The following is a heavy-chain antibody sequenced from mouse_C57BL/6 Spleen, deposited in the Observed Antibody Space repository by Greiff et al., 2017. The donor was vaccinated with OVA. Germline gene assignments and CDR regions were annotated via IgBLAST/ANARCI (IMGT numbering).Heavy chain of an antibody. CDR2: ICGGGGNT. J-gene: IGHJ4*01. CDR3: ARVGDPYAMDY. V-gene: IGHV5-9*01. Sequence: EVQRVESGGGLVKPGGSLKLSCAASGFTFSSYTMSWVRQTPEKRLEWVATICGGGGNTYYPDSVKGRFTISRDNAKNTLYLQRSSLRADDTALYYCARVGDPYAMDYWGQGTSVTVSS. CDR1: GFTFSSYT.